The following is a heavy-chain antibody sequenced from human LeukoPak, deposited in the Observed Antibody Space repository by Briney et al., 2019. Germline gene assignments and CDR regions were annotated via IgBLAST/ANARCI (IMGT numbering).Heavy chain of an antibody. CDR2: ISSSSSYI. V-gene: IGHV3-11*06. CDR1: GFTFSDYY. Sequence: GGSLRLSCAASGFTFSDYYMSWIRQAPGKGLEWVSSISSSSSYIYYADSVKGRFTISRDNAKNSLYLQMNSLRAEDTAVYYCASGAAMVIGSYWGQGTLVTVSS. CDR3: ASGAAMVIGSY. J-gene: IGHJ4*02. D-gene: IGHD5-18*01.